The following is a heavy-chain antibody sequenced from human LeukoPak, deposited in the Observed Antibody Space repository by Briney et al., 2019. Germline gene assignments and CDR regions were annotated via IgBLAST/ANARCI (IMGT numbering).Heavy chain of an antibody. J-gene: IGHJ4*02. CDR2: INPSGGST. CDR3: ARDRGSRVLVLLESSNYFDY. CDR1: GYTFTSYY. Sequence: GASVKVSCKASGYTFTSYYMHWVRQAPGQGLEWMGIINPSGGSTSYAQKFQGRVTMTRDTSTSTVYMELSSLRSEDTAVYYCARDRGSRVLVLLESSNYFDYWGQGALVTVSS. D-gene: IGHD2/OR15-2a*01. V-gene: IGHV1-46*01.